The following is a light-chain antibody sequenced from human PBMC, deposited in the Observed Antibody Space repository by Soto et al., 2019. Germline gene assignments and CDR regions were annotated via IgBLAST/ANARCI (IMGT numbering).Light chain of an antibody. CDR2: GAS. CDR3: QQYGSSPTWT. Sequence: ESVLTQSPGTLSLSPGERATLSCRASQSVSSNYLAWYQQKPGQAPRILLYGASTRVTGIPDRFSGSGSGTDFTLTISRLEPEDSAVYYCQQYGSSPTWTFGQGTKVEIK. CDR1: QSVSSNY. J-gene: IGKJ1*01. V-gene: IGKV3-20*01.